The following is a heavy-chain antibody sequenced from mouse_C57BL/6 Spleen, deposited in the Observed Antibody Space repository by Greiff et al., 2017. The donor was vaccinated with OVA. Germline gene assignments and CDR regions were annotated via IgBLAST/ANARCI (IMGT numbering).Heavy chain of an antibody. CDR1: GFTFSSYG. CDR2: ISSGGSYT. Sequence: EVNVVESGGDLVKPGGSLKLSCAASGFTFSSYGMSWVRQTPDKRLEWVATISSGGSYTYYPDSVKGRFNISRDNAKNTLYLQMSSLKSEDTAMYYSARHGREYFAYWGQGTTLTVYS. CDR3: ARHGREYFAY. J-gene: IGHJ2*01. V-gene: IGHV5-6*01.